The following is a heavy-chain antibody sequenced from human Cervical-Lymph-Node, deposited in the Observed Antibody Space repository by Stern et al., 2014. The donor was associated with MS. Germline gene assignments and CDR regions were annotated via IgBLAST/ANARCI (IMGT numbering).Heavy chain of an antibody. CDR1: GYTFTSYY. CDR3: VRGDTTWHYFYYGLDV. CDR2: ITPRFNNA. D-gene: IGHD1-14*01. J-gene: IGHJ6*02. Sequence: VQLVQSGAEVKKPGAAVKVSCKASGYTFTSYYMHWVRQAPGQGLEWMGLITPRFNNATYTQSFQDRVTLTRDTSTATVYMELSSLRFADTAVYYCVRGDTTWHYFYYGLDVWGQGTTVTVSS. V-gene: IGHV1-46*03.